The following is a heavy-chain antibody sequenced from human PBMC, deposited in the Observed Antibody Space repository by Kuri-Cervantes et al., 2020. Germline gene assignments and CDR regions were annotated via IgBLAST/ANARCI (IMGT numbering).Heavy chain of an antibody. CDR3: ATDSRRFGY. Sequence: GESLKISCAASGFTFSSYSMNWVRQAPGKGLEWVSVMSGSGTTTYYADSVKGRFTISRDNSKNTLYLQMNSLRAEDTAVYYCATDSRRFGYWGQGTLVTVSS. CDR1: GFTFSSYS. CDR2: MSGSGTTT. V-gene: IGHV3-23*01. J-gene: IGHJ4*02.